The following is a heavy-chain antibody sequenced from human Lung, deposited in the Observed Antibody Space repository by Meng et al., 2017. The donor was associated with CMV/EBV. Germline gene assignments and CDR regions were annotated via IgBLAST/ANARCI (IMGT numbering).Heavy chain of an antibody. CDR2: IKSTTDGGTT. D-gene: IGHD1-26*01. V-gene: IGHV3-15*01. CDR1: GLTVSLAW. Sequence: AVVGLTVSLAWMSWVGQAPGKGLEWVGRIKSTTDGGTTDYAAPVKGRFTISRDDSKNTVHLQMNSLKSEDTAVYYCATTQVGAPDYWGQGTLVTVSS. J-gene: IGHJ4*02. CDR3: ATTQVGAPDY.